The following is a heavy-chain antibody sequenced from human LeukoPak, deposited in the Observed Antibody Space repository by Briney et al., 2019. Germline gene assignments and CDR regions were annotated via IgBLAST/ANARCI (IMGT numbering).Heavy chain of an antibody. V-gene: IGHV3-48*04. CDR3: ARGDYDLDY. D-gene: IGHD3-3*01. CDR2: ISPSSSST. J-gene: IGHJ4*02. Sequence: GGSLRLSCAASTSTFSIHNMNWVRQAPGKGLEWVSNISPSSSSTTYAASVKGRFTISRDNAKNSLYLQMNSLRAEDTAVYYCARGDYDLDYWGQGTLVTVSS. CDR1: TSTFSIHN.